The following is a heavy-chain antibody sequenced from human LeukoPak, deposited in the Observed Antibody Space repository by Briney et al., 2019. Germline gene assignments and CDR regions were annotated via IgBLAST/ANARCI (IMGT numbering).Heavy chain of an antibody. CDR2: IWFDESNK. CDR1: GFTFSSYG. CDR3: ARGSVRYDTSALGNFDY. Sequence: GRSLRLSCAASGFTFSSYGMHWVRQAPGKGLEWVAVIWFDESNKYYADSVKGRFTISRDNSKNTLYLQMNSLRAEDTAVYYCARGSVRYDTSALGNFDYWGQGTLVTVSS. J-gene: IGHJ4*02. V-gene: IGHV3-33*01. D-gene: IGHD3-22*01.